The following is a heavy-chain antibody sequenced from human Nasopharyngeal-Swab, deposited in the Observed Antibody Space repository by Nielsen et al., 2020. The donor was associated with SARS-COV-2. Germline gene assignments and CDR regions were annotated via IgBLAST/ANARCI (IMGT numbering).Heavy chain of an antibody. J-gene: IGHJ4*02. CDR2: IIPILGIA. Sequence: WVRQAPGQGLEWMGRIIPILGIANYAQKFQGRVTITADKSTSTAYMELSSLRSEDTAVYYCARAATYYDFWGGHLFDYWGQGTLVTVSS. CDR3: ARAATYYDFWGGHLFDY. V-gene: IGHV1-69*04. D-gene: IGHD3-3*01.